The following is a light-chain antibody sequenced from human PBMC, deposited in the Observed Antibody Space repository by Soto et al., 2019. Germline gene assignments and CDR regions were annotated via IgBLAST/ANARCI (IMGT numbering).Light chain of an antibody. CDR3: QQSYSTLRT. J-gene: IGKJ1*01. CDR2: GAS. V-gene: IGKV1-39*01. Sequence: DIQMTQSPSSLSVSVGDRVTITCRASQSISSYLNWYQQKPGKAPRLLMYGASSLQSGVPSRFSGSGSGKDFTLTISSLQPEDFATYYCQQSYSTLRTFGQGTKVQIK. CDR1: QSISSY.